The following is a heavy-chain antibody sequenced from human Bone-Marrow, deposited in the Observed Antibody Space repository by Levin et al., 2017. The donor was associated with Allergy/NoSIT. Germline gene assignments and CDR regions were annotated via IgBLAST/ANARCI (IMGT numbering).Heavy chain of an antibody. CDR1: GGSMTSVY. J-gene: IGHJ6*02. Sequence: SETLSLTCSVSGGSMTSVYWSWVRQRPGKGLEWIGYIFHSGSTNYNPSLKSRVTISLDTSKQQFSLRLTSMTAADTAVYYCTRDRIVVDYYYGMDVWGPGTTVIVSS. CDR3: TRDRIVVDYYYGMDV. V-gene: IGHV4-59*01. D-gene: IGHD1-26*01. CDR2: IFHSGST.